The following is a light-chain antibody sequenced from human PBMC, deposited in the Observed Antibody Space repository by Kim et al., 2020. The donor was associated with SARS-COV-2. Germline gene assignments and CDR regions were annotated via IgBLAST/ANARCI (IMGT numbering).Light chain of an antibody. CDR2: KAS. Sequence: DIQMTQFPSTLSGSVGDRVTITCRASQSFNDWLAWYQQKPGKAPNLLIYKASNLKSGVSSRFSGSGSGTEFTLTISSLQPDDAATYYCQQYTHYSQTFGQETKVDIK. V-gene: IGKV1-5*03. CDR1: QSFNDW. J-gene: IGKJ1*01. CDR3: QQYTHYSQT.